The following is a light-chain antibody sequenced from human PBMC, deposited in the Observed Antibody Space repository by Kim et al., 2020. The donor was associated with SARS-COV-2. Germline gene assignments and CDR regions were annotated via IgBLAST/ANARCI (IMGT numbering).Light chain of an antibody. J-gene: IGLJ2*01. CDR3: NCRDSSGNLVV. CDR2: GKN. V-gene: IGLV3-19*01. CDR1: SLRSYY. Sequence: ALGQTVRITCQGDSLRSYYASWYQQKPGQAPILVIYGKNNRPSGIPDRFSGSSSGNTASLTITGAQAEDEAYYYCNCRDSSGNLVVFGGGTQLTVL.